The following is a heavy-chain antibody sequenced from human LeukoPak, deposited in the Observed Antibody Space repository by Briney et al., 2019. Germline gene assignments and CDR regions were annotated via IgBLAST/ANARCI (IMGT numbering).Heavy chain of an antibody. CDR1: GYSFTSYW. V-gene: IGHV5-51*01. CDR3: ARLRDDYYDSSGYYFDY. J-gene: IGHJ4*02. Sequence: LGEPLKISCKGSGYSFTSYWIGGVRQMPGKGLEWMGIIYPGDSDTRYSPSFQGQVTISADKSISTAYLQWSSLKASDTAMYYCARLRDDYYDSSGYYFDYWGQGTLVTVSS. CDR2: IYPGDSDT. D-gene: IGHD3-22*01.